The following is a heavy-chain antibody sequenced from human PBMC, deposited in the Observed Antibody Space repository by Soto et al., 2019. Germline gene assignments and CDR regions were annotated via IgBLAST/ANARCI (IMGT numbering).Heavy chain of an antibody. D-gene: IGHD2-2*02. V-gene: IGHV1-69*13. Sequence: SVKVSCKASGYTFTSYYMHWVRQAPGQGLEWMGGIIPIFGTANYAQKFQGRVTITADESTSTAYMELSSLRSEDTAVYYCAREGWCSSTSCYTGYYYYGMDVWGQGTTVTVSS. CDR1: GYTFTSYY. CDR3: AREGWCSSTSCYTGYYYYGMDV. CDR2: IIPIFGTA. J-gene: IGHJ6*02.